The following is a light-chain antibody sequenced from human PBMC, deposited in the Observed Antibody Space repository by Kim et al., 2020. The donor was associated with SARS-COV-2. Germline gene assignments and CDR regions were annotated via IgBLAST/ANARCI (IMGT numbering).Light chain of an antibody. CDR3: MQGLQRLYS. J-gene: IGKJ2*03. CDR1: QSLLHSDGKIS. Sequence: LVMTQTPLSLSVTPGQPASISCKSSQSLLHSDGKISLYWYLQKPGQPPQLLIYEVSKRFSGVPERFSGSGSGTDFTLKISRVEAEDVGLYYYMQGLQRLYSFGQGTKLEI. V-gene: IGKV2D-29*01. CDR2: EVS.